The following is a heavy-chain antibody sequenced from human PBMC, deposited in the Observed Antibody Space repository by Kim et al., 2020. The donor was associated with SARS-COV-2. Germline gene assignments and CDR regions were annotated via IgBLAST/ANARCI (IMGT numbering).Heavy chain of an antibody. D-gene: IGHD3-3*01. CDR1: GGSISSYY. V-gene: IGHV4-59*01. CDR3: ARASKDDFWSGYSPGAYYYYGMDV. J-gene: IGHJ6*02. CDR2: IYYSGST. Sequence: SETLSLTCTVSGGSISSYYWSWIRQPPGKGLEWIGYIYYSGSTNYNPSLKSRVTISVDTSKNQFSLKLSSVTAADTAVYYCARASKDDFWSGYSPGAYYYYGMDVWGQGTTVTVSS.